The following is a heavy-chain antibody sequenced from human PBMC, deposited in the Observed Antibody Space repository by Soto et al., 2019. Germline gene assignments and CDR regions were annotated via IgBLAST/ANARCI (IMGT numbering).Heavy chain of an antibody. J-gene: IGHJ4*02. CDR3: AHLGGGYFAY. CDR2: IYWDDDK. V-gene: IGHV2-5*02. D-gene: IGHD3-16*01. Sequence: QITLMESGPTLVKPTQTLTLTCTFSGFSLSTSRVGVAWIRQPPGKALEWLTLIYWDDDKRYSPSLKSRLTITKDTSKNPVVLTMTNMDPVDTATYYCAHLGGGYFAYGGQGTLVSVSS. CDR1: GFSLSTSRVG.